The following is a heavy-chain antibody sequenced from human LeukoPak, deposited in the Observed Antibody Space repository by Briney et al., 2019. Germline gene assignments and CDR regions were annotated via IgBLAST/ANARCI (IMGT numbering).Heavy chain of an antibody. J-gene: IGHJ6*02. CDR2: ISSSGSTI. V-gene: IGHV3-48*03. D-gene: IGHD2-21*01. CDR3: ARDFAYHRYYYYGMDV. CDR1: GFTFSSYE. Sequence: PGGSLRLSCAASGFTFSSYEMNWVRQAPGKGLEWVSYISSSGSTIYYADSVKGRFTISRDNAKNSLYLQMNSLRAEDTAVYYCARDFAYHRYYYYGMDVWGQGTTVTVSS.